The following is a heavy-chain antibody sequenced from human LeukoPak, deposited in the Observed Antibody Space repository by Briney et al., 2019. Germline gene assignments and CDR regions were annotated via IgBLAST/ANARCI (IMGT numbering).Heavy chain of an antibody. D-gene: IGHD3-22*01. V-gene: IGHV3-21*01. Sequence: PGGSLRLSCAASGFTFSSYSMNWVRQAPGKGLEWVSSISSSSSYIYYADSVKGRFTISRDNAKNSLYLQMNSLRAEDTAVYYCARGPRIHYYDSSGPTGYWGQGTLVTVSS. J-gene: IGHJ4*02. CDR1: GFTFSSYS. CDR3: ARGPRIHYYDSSGPTGY. CDR2: ISSSSSYI.